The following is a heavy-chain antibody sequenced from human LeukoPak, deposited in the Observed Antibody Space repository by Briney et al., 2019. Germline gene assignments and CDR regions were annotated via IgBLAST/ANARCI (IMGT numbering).Heavy chain of an antibody. CDR3: ARGSGSYDLDY. V-gene: IGHV4-39*07. D-gene: IGHD1-26*01. Sequence: SETLSLTCTVSGGSISSSSYYWGWIRQPPGKGLEWIGSIYYSGSTYYNPSLKSRVTISVDTSKNQFSLKLSSVTAADTAVYYCARGSGSYDLDYWGQGTLVTVSS. CDR2: IYYSGST. J-gene: IGHJ4*02. CDR1: GGSISSSSYY.